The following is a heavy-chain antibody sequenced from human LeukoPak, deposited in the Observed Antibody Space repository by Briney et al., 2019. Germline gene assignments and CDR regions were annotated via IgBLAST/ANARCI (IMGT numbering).Heavy chain of an antibody. CDR1: GGSFSVYY. Sequence: SETLSLTCAVSGGSFSVYYWSWIRQPPGKGLEWIGESKHSGSTNYNPSLKSRVTISVDTSKNQFSLKLGSVTAADTAVYYCARGDYSPSPFDPWGQGTLVTVSS. D-gene: IGHD2-15*01. V-gene: IGHV4-34*01. CDR2: SKHSGST. J-gene: IGHJ5*02. CDR3: ARGDYSPSPFDP.